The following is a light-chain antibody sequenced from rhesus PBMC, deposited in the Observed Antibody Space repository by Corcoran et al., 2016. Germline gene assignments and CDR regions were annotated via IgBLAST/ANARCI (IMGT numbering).Light chain of an antibody. CDR3: LQYSSSLFT. V-gene: IGKV1-22*01. J-gene: IGKJ3*01. CDR2: KES. Sequence: DIQMTQSPSSLSASVGDTVTITCRASQSISSWLDWYQQKPGKAPKLLIYKESRLHSGVPSRFSGSGSGTDFTLTISSLQPEDFATYYCLQYSSSLFTFGPGTKLDIK. CDR1: QSISSW.